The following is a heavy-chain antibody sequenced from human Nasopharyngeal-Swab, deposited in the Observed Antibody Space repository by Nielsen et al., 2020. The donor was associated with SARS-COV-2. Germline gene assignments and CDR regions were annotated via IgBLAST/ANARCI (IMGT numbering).Heavy chain of an antibody. CDR2: ISTSSSYI. D-gene: IGHD5-24*01. Sequence: GGSLRLSCAASGFSFSSYSMNWVRQAPGKGLEWVSSISTSSSYIYYADSVKGRFTISRDNAKNSLYLQMNSLRAEDTALYYCAKDIGDGYNAGEYYYYYGMDVWGQGTTVTVSS. CDR3: AKDIGDGYNAGEYYYYYGMDV. CDR1: GFSFSSYS. J-gene: IGHJ6*02. V-gene: IGHV3-21*04.